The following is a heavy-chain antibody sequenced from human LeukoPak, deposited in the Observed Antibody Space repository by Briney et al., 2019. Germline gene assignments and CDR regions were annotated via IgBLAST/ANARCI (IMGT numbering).Heavy chain of an antibody. CDR3: TRINPSTGSYYDALDI. J-gene: IGHJ3*02. D-gene: IGHD1-26*01. V-gene: IGHV3-23*01. Sequence: PGGSLRLSCAASGFTFSNYAMTWVRQAPGKGLEWVSSISGSSATIYYADSVKGRFTISRDNSKNTLFLQMNSLRAEDTAVYYCTRINPSTGSYYDALDIWGQGAMVTVSS. CDR1: GFTFSNYA. CDR2: ISGSSATI.